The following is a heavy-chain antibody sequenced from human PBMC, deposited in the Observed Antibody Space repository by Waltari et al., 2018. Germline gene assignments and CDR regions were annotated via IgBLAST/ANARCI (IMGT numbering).Heavy chain of an antibody. CDR3: ALTYCGGDCYAYYYYYGMDV. V-gene: IGHV1-18*01. CDR1: GYTFTSYG. J-gene: IGHJ6*02. D-gene: IGHD2-21*02. CDR2: ISAYNGNT. Sequence: QVQLVQSGAEVKKPGASVKVSCKASGYTFTSYGISWVRQAPGQGLEWMGWISAYNGNTNYAQKLQGRVTMTTDTSTSTAYMELRSLRSDDTAVYYCALTYCGGDCYAYYYYYGMDVWGQGTTVTVSS.